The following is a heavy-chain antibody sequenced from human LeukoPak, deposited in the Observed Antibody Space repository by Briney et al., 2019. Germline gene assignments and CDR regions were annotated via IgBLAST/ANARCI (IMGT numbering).Heavy chain of an antibody. CDR1: GYTFTSSD. CDR3: STGREKAYCTTDYYPDS. V-gene: IGHV1-8*01. J-gene: IGHJ4*02. CDR2: MNPNTGNT. D-gene: IGHD2-8*01. Sequence: GASVKVSCKASGYTFTSSDINWVRQTTGQGLEWMGWMNPNTGNTNYAQKFQGRVSMTRNTSMSTAYMELSSLKSDDTAVYFCSTGREKAYCTTDYYPDSWGQGTLVTVSS.